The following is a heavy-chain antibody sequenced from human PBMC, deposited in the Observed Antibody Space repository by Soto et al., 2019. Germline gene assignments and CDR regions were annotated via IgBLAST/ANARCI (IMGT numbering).Heavy chain of an antibody. J-gene: IGHJ4*02. CDR3: ARSGYSYGPNPLLY. V-gene: IGHV4-31*03. D-gene: IGHD5-18*01. CDR1: GGSISSGGYY. CDR2: IHYSGST. Sequence: QVQLQESGPGLVKPSQTLSLTCTVSGGSISSGGYYWSWIRQHPGKGLEWIGYIHYSGSTYYNPSLKSRVTISVDTSKNQFSRKPSSVTAADTAVYYCARSGYSYGPNPLLYLGQGTLVTVSS.